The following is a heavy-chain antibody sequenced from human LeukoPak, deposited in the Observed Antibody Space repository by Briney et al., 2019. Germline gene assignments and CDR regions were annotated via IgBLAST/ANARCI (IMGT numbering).Heavy chain of an antibody. CDR1: GFTFDDYA. J-gene: IGHJ1*01. CDR2: ISGSGGST. Sequence: QPGRSLRLSCAASGFTFDDYAMHWVRQAPGKGLEWVSAISGSGGSTYYADSVKGRFTISRDNSKNTLYLQMNRLRAEDTAVYYCAKDTNPSTIFGVDPTENFQHWGQGTLVTVSS. D-gene: IGHD3-3*01. CDR3: AKDTNPSTIFGVDPTENFQH. V-gene: IGHV3-23*01.